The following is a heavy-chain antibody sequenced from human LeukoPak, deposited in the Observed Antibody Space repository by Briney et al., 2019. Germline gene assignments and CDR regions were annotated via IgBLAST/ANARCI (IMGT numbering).Heavy chain of an antibody. CDR2: MNPNSGNT. D-gene: IGHD1-1*01. CDR1: GYTFTSYD. Sequence: ASVKVSCKASGYTFTSYDINWVRQATGQGLEWMGWMNPNSGNTGYAQKFQGRVTITRNTSISTAYMELSSLRSEDTAVYYCARDERQSGPGYYYYYMDVWGKGTTVTVSS. J-gene: IGHJ6*03. V-gene: IGHV1-8*03. CDR3: ARDERQSGPGYYYYYMDV.